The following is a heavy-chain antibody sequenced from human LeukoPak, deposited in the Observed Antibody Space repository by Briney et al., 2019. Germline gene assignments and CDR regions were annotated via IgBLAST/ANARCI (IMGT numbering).Heavy chain of an antibody. J-gene: IGHJ2*01. V-gene: IGHV2-5*02. CDR1: GYSISGGYYW. D-gene: IGHD3-10*01. CDR3: AHRRGAPGYFDL. CDR2: IYWDDDK. Sequence: TLSLTCTVSGYSISGGYYWGWIRQPPGKGLEWLALIYWDDDKRYSPSLKSRLTITKDTSKNQVVLTMTNMDPVDTATYYCAHRRGAPGYFDLWGRGTLVTVSS.